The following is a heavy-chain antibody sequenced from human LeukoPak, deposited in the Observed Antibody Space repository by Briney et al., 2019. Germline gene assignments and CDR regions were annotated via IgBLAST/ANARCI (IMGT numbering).Heavy chain of an antibody. V-gene: IGHV3-21*01. J-gene: IGHJ5*02. CDR2: ISSSSSYI. CDR1: GFTFSSYS. CDR3: ARGLVVTAIYWFDP. Sequence: GGSLRLSCAASGFTFSSYSMNWVRRAPGKGLEWVSSISSSSSYIYYADSVKGRFTISRDNAKNSLYLRMNSLRAEDTAVYYCARGLVVTAIYWFDPWGQGTLVTVSS. D-gene: IGHD2-21*02.